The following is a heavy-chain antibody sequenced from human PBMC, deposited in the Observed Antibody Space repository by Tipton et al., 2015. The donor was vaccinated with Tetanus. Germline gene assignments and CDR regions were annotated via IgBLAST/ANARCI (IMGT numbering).Heavy chain of an antibody. CDR1: GGTFTSYA. CDR3: VRPDRYCSGGSCYLALDY. V-gene: IGHV1-69*04. Sequence: QSGPEVKKPGSSVKASCKASGGTFTSYAFSWVRQAPGQGLEWMGIISPESGGTNYAQKFQGRVTMTVDTSTSTVYMDLSSLRSDDTAVYYCVRPDRYCSGGSCYLALDYWGQETLITVSS. D-gene: IGHD2-15*01. J-gene: IGHJ4*02. CDR2: ISPESGGT.